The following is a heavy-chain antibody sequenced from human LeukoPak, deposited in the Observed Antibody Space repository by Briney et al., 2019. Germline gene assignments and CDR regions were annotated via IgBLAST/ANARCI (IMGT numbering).Heavy chain of an antibody. CDR1: GFTFSSYG. V-gene: IGHV3-33*01. Sequence: PGGSLRLSCAASGFTFSSYGMNWVRQAPGKGLEWVAVIWYDGSNKYYADSVKGRFTISRDNSKNTLYLQMNSLRAEDTAVYYCARDRSSSSWTDYFDYWGQGTLVTVSS. J-gene: IGHJ4*02. D-gene: IGHD6-13*01. CDR2: IWYDGSNK. CDR3: ARDRSSSSWTDYFDY.